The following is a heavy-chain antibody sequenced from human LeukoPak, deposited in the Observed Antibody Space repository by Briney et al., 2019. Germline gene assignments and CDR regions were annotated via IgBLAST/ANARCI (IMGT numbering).Heavy chain of an antibody. V-gene: IGHV1-2*02. J-gene: IGHJ6*03. D-gene: IGHD3-22*01. Sequence: GASVKVSCKASGYTFTGYYMHWVRQAPGQGLEWMGWINPNSGGTNYAQKFQGRVTMTRDTSISTAYMELSRLRSDDTAVYYCARGPGGRSGYHPLEDYYYYFYMDVWGKGTTVTVSS. CDR3: ARGPGGRSGYHPLEDYYYYFYMDV. CDR2: INPNSGGT. CDR1: GYTFTGYY.